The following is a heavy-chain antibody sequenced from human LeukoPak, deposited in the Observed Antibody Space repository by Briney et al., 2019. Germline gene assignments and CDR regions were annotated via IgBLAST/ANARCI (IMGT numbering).Heavy chain of an antibody. V-gene: IGHV3-21*01. D-gene: IGHD4-17*01. CDR2: ISTSSSYI. J-gene: IGHJ4*02. CDR3: ARNRGDPSYFDY. CDR1: GFTFNGYS. Sequence: PGGSLRLSCTASGFTFNGYSMNWVRQAPGKGLEWVSSISTSSSYIYYADSVKGRFTISKNNPKNSLYLQMNSLRAEDTAVYYCARNRGDPSYFDYWGQGTLVTVSS.